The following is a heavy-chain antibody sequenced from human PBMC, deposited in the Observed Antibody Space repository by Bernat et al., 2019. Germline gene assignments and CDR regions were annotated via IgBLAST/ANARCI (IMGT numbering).Heavy chain of an antibody. Sequence: EVQLVETGGGLIQPGGSLRLSCAASGFTVSSNYMSWVRQAPGKGLEWVANIKQDGSEKYYVDSVKGRFTISRDNAKNSLYLQMNSLRAEDTAVYYCARGGTKMTTVTTVIWGQGTMVTVSS. CDR1: GFTVSSNY. J-gene: IGHJ3*02. CDR3: ARGGTKMTTVTTVI. D-gene: IGHD4-17*01. V-gene: IGHV3-7*03. CDR2: IKQDGSEK.